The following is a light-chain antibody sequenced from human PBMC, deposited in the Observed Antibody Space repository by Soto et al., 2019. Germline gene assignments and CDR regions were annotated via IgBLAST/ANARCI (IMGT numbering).Light chain of an antibody. J-gene: IGLJ1*01. V-gene: IGLV1-51*01. CDR2: DNN. Sequence: QSVLTQPPSVSAAPGQTVTISCSGSSANIGKNSVSWYQHFPGAAPKLVIHDNNKRPSGIPDRVSGSKSGKSATLGITGLQTGDEADYYCGTWDSSLSSFVLGTGTKVTVL. CDR1: SANIGKNS. CDR3: GTWDSSLSSFV.